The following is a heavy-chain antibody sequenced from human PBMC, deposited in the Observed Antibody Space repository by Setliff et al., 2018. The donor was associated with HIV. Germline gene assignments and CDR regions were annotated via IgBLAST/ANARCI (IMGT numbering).Heavy chain of an antibody. D-gene: IGHD2-2*02. V-gene: IGHV3-30*02. CDR3: ARDAAAPAAIEGAFDI. CDR1: GFTFISYG. J-gene: IGHJ3*02. Sequence: GGSLRLSCAVSGFTFISYGMYWVRQAPGKGLEWVAFIRYDGSYRYYVDSVKGRFTISRDNSKNTMFLQMNSLRVEDTAVYYCARDAAAPAAIEGAFDIWGQGTMVTVSS. CDR2: IRYDGSYR.